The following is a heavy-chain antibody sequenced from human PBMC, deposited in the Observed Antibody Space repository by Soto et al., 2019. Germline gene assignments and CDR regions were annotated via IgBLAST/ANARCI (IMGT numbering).Heavy chain of an antibody. Sequence: ASVKVSCKVSGYTLTELSMHWVRQAPGKGLEWMGGFDPEYGETIYAQKFQGRVTMTEDTSTDTAYMELSSLRSEDTAVYYCATLGIVGAWRGRTRDYYYGMDVWGQGTTVTVSS. CDR1: GYTLTELS. D-gene: IGHD1-26*01. CDR3: ATLGIVGAWRGRTRDYYYGMDV. CDR2: FDPEYGET. J-gene: IGHJ6*02. V-gene: IGHV1-24*01.